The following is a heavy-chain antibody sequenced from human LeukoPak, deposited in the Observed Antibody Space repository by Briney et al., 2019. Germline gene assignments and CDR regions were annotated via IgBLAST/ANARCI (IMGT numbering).Heavy chain of an antibody. CDR2: IIPILGIA. Sequence: ASVKVSCKASGYTFTSYGISWVRQAPGQGLEWMGRIIPILGIANYAQKFQGRVTITADKSTSAAHMELSSLRSEDTAVYYCARRTYCGGDCFSAFDIWGQGTMVTVSS. CDR3: ARRTYCGGDCFSAFDI. CDR1: GYTFTSYG. J-gene: IGHJ3*02. V-gene: IGHV1-69*04. D-gene: IGHD2-21*02.